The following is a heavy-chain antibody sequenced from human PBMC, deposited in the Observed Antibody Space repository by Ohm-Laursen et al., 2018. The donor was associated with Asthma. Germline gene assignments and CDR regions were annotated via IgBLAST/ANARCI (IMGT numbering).Heavy chain of an antibody. V-gene: IGHV3-53*01. CDR2: IFGSTGT. CDR3: AISLTTPGAFDI. Sequence: GSLRLSCAASGYTFSRYSIHWVRQVPGKGLDWVSVIFGSTGTNYADSVKGRFTISRDNSKNTIYLQMNSLRAEDTAVYYCAISLTTPGAFDIWGQGTMITVSS. D-gene: IGHD1/OR15-1a*01. J-gene: IGHJ3*02. CDR1: GYTFSRYS.